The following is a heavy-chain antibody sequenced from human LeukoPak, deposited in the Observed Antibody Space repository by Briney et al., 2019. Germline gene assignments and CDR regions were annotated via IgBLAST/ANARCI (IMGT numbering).Heavy chain of an antibody. J-gene: IGHJ6*02. Sequence: GGSLRLSCTGSGFTFGDYGMSWFRQAPGKGLEWVSVIYSGGSTYYADSVKGRFTISRDNSKNTLYLQMNSLRAEDTAVYYCARDRKPTPLYYGMDVWGQGTTVTVSS. V-gene: IGHV3-53*01. CDR3: ARDRKPTPLYYGMDV. CDR2: IYSGGST. CDR1: GFTFGDYG.